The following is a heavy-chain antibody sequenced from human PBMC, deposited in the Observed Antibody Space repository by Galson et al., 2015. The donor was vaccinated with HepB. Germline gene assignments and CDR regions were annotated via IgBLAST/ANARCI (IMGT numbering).Heavy chain of an antibody. V-gene: IGHV3-23*01. D-gene: IGHD3-10*01. CDR3: AKRGRMFQFSNHYSYYAMDV. CDR1: GITFTSYA. CDR2: IIGSGGST. J-gene: IGHJ6*02. Sequence: SLRLSCAASGITFTSYAMSWVRQAPGKGLEWVSGIIGSGGSTYYADSVEGRFTISRDNSKNTLFLQMNNVRAEDTAVYYCAKRGRMFQFSNHYSYYAMDVWGQGTTVTVSS.